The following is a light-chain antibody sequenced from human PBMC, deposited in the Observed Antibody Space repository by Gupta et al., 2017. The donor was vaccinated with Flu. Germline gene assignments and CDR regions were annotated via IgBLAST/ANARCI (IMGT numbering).Light chain of an antibody. Sequence: PSTLSAFVGDRVTITCRASQSVSTWVAWYQQKPGKAPKLLIRKASSLQSGVPSRFSGSGSGTEFTLTISSLQPDDFATYHCQQQSTYPWTFGQGTKVEMK. V-gene: IGKV1-5*03. CDR2: KAS. CDR3: QQQSTYPWT. J-gene: IGKJ1*01. CDR1: QSVSTW.